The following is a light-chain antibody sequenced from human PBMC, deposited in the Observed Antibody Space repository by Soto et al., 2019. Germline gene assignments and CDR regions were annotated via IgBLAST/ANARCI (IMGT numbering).Light chain of an antibody. CDR1: QSVSSSF. CDR2: GAS. Sequence: EIVLTQSPGTLSLSRGERATLSCRASQSVSSSFLSWYQQKPCQAPRLLIYGASSRATGIPDRFSGSGSGTDSTLTISRLEPEDFAVYYCQQRSNGLWTFGQGTKVDIK. CDR3: QQRSNGLWT. J-gene: IGKJ1*01. V-gene: IGKV3D-20*02.